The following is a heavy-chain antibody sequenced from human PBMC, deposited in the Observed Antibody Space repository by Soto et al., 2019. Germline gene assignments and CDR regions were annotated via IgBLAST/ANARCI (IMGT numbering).Heavy chain of an antibody. D-gene: IGHD4-17*01. V-gene: IGHV3-21*01. J-gene: IGHJ6*02. CDR1: GFAFSSYI. CDR2: ISSSSSYI. CDR3: AGLVDYDDYYYGMDV. Sequence: RGGSLRLSGASYGFAFSSYIMNWVRPAPGKGLEWVSSISSSSSYIYYADSVKGRFTISRDNAKNSLYLQMNSLRAEDTAVYYCAGLVDYDDYYYGMDVWGQGTTVTVA.